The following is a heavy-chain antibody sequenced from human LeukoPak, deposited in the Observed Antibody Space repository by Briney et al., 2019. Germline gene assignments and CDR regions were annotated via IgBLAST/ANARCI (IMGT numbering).Heavy chain of an antibody. CDR2: INPNSGGT. CDR3: ARGLAAAGTEYFQH. J-gene: IGHJ1*01. D-gene: IGHD6-13*01. Sequence: ASVKVSCKASGYTFTGYYMHWVRQAPGQGLEWMGWINPNSGGTNYAQKFRGWVTMTRDTSISTAYMELSRLRSDDTAVYYCARGLAAAGTEYFQHWGQGTLVTVSS. V-gene: IGHV1-2*04. CDR1: GYTFTGYY.